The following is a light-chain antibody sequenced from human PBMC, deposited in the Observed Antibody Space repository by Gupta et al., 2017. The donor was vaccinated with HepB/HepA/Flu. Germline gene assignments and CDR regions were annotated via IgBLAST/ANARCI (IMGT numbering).Light chain of an antibody. V-gene: IGKV3-15*01. Sequence: EIVMTQSPASVSVSPGDRATLSCRASQSVSNHLAWYQQRPGQAPRVLIYGASTRATGIPARFSGSKSGTEFTLTISSLQSEDFAVYYCLQYHDWPRTLGQGTKVEIK. CDR2: GAS. CDR3: LQYHDWPRT. CDR1: QSVSNH. J-gene: IGKJ1*01.